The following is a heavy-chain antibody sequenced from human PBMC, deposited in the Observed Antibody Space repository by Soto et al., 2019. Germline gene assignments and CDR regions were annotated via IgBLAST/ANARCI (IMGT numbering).Heavy chain of an antibody. V-gene: IGHV3-33*01. J-gene: IGHJ2*01. CDR2: IWSDGSNK. CDR3: ARDKKGEAAGGLYWYFDL. D-gene: IGHD6-13*01. CDR1: GFTFRSYG. Sequence: QVQLVESGGGVVQPGRSLRLSCAASGFTFRSYGMHWVRQAPGKGLEWVAVIWSDGSNKYYGDSVKGRFTISRDNSKNTLYLQINSLRAEDTAVYYCARDKKGEAAGGLYWYFDLWGRGTLVTVSS.